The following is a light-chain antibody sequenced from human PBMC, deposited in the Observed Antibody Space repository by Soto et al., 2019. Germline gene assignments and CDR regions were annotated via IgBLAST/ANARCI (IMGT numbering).Light chain of an antibody. Sequence: DIQMTQSPSTLSGYVGDRVTITCRASQTISSWVAWYQQKPGKAPKLLIYKASTLKSGVPSRVSGSGSGTEFTITISSLQPDDFATYYGQHYNSYAEACGQGTKVELK. CDR1: QTISSW. CDR3: QHYNSYAEA. V-gene: IGKV1-5*03. J-gene: IGKJ1*01. CDR2: KAS.